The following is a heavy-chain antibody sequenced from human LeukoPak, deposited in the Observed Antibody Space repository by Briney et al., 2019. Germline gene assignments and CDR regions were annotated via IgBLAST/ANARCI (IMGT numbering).Heavy chain of an antibody. V-gene: IGHV4-61*08. CDR1: GGSISSGGYY. CDR3: ARGYYYGSGSYYNPIAFDI. Sequence: PSETLSLTCTVSGGSISSGGYYWSWIRQPPGKGLEWIGYIYYSGSTNYNPSLKSRVTISVDTSKNQFSLKLSSVTAADTAVYYCARGYYYGSGSYYNPIAFDIWGQGTMVTVSS. D-gene: IGHD3-10*01. CDR2: IYYSGST. J-gene: IGHJ3*02.